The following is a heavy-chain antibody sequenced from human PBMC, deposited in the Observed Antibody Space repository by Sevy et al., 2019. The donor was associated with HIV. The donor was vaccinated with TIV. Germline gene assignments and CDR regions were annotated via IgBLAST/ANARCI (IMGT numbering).Heavy chain of an antibody. J-gene: IGHJ4*02. V-gene: IGHV3-30*03. CDR2: ISYDGSAE. Sequence: GGSLRLSCAGSGFTFSTHAMHWVRQAPGTGLERVAVISYDGSAEFYADSVKGRVTISRDNSDNKLYLQMDSLRNEDTATYSRAGDAWYSIYWYPEYWGQGILVTVSS. D-gene: IGHD6-19*01. CDR1: GFTFSTHA. CDR3: AGDAWYSIYWYPEY.